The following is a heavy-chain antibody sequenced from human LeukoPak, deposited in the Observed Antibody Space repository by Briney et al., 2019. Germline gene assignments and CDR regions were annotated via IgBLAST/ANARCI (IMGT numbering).Heavy chain of an antibody. V-gene: IGHV4-38-2*02. D-gene: IGHD6-13*01. CDR3: ARISSSSEGWFDP. Sequence: SETLSLTCTVSGYSISGGYYWDWIRQPPGSGLEWIGSIYHSGNTYYNPSLKSRVTISVDTSKNQFSLKLSSVTAADTAVYYCARISSSSEGWFDPWGQGTLVTVSS. J-gene: IGHJ5*02. CDR2: IYHSGNT. CDR1: GYSISGGYY.